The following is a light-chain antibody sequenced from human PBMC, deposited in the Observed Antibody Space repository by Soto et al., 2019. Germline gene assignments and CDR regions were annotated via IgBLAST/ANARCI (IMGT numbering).Light chain of an antibody. CDR1: SSDVGNYNL. CDR3: CSYGGSNNLV. J-gene: IGLJ2*01. CDR2: EGS. Sequence: QSALTQPASVSGSPGQSITISCTGTSSDVGNYNLVSWYQKHPGKAPKLMIYEGSKRPSGVSNRFSGSKSGNTASLTISGLQAEDEADYYCCSYGGSNNLVFGGGTKLTVL. V-gene: IGLV2-23*01.